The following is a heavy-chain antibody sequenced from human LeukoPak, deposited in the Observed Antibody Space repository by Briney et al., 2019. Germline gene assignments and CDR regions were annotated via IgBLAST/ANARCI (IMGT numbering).Heavy chain of an antibody. CDR2: IYYSGST. Sequence: SETLSLTCTVSGGSIGSSRYFWGWLRQPPGKGLEWIGSIYYSGSTYCNTSLKSRSTISVDTSRNQFSLTLTSVTATDTAMYYCARHPCREGSNCRGFDYWGQGILVTVSS. J-gene: IGHJ4*02. D-gene: IGHD2-21*01. V-gene: IGHV4-39*01. CDR3: ARHPCREGSNCRGFDY. CDR1: GGSIGSSRYF.